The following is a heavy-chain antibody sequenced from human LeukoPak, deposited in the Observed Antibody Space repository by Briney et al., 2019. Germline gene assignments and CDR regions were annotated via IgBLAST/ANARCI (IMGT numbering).Heavy chain of an antibody. CDR1: GFTFSTFD. CDR3: AKADSGIAAAATHFDN. J-gene: IGHJ4*02. CDR2: ISGSGGNT. D-gene: IGHD6-13*01. V-gene: IGHV3-23*01. Sequence: PGGSLRLSCVASGFTFSTFDMSWVRQPPGKGLEWVSVISGSGGNTYYADSVKGRFTISRDNSKNTLYLQMNSLRAEDTAVYYCAKADSGIAAAATHFDNWGQGTLVTVSS.